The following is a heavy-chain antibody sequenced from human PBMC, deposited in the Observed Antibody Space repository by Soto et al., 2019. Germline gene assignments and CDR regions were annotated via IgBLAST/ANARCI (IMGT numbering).Heavy chain of an antibody. V-gene: IGHV1-69*11. D-gene: IGHD5-18*01. CDR1: GGTFNSYV. CDR2: IIPVLGTT. Sequence: QVQLVQSGAEVKNPGSSVTVSCKASGGTFNSYVLSWVRQAPGQGLEWMGGIIPVLGTTYYAQKFQGRLTITADESTSTAYMELSSLRSEDTAIYYGARGGLRGYSSWPDDWGQGPLVTVSS. CDR3: ARGGLRGYSSWPDD. J-gene: IGHJ4*02.